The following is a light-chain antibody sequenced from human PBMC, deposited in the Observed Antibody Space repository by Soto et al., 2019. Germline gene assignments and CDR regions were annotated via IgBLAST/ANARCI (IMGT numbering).Light chain of an antibody. CDR2: EVS. V-gene: IGLV2-8*01. J-gene: IGLJ1*01. CDR1: SSDVCGYNY. Sequence: QSALTQPPSASGSPGQSVTISCTGTSSDVCGYNYVSWYQQHPGKAPKLMIYEVSKRPSGVPDRFSGSKSGNTASLTVSGLQAEDEADYYCSSYAGSNGVFGTGTKVTVL. CDR3: SSYAGSNGV.